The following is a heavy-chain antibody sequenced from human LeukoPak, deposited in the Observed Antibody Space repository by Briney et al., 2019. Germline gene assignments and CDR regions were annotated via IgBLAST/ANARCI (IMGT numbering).Heavy chain of an antibody. V-gene: IGHV4-59*01. CDR2: IYYTGST. CDR3: ARPTPSGSYLNWFDP. Sequence: PSETLSLTCSVSGGSIGRYWWSWIRQPPGKGLEWIGYIYYTGSTNCNPSLKSRVTISLDMSKNRLSLKLSSVTAADTAVYYCARPTPSGSYLNWFDPWGQGTLVTVSS. CDR1: GGSIGRYW. D-gene: IGHD1-26*01. J-gene: IGHJ5*02.